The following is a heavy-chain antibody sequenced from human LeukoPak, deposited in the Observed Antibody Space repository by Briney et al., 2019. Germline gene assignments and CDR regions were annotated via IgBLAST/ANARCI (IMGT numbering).Heavy chain of an antibody. V-gene: IGHV3-33*01. Sequence: GGSLRLSCAASGFTFRNYGMHWVRQAPGKGLEWVAVIWYDGSNKYYADSVKGRFTISRDDSKNTLYLQMNSLRAEDTAVYYCARLAGDLGRWDVWGLGSTATVSS. D-gene: IGHD3-16*01. CDR1: GFTFRNYG. CDR2: IWYDGSNK. J-gene: IGHJ6*02. CDR3: ARLAGDLGRWDV.